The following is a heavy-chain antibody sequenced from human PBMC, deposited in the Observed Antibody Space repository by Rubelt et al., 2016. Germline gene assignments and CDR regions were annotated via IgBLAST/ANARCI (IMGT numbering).Heavy chain of an antibody. CDR3: ATGWMITNLDH. V-gene: IGHV4-59*12. Sequence: QLQLQESGPGLVKPSETLSLTCIVSGGSISGYYWGWIRQPPGKGLEWVGYFLYSGSTNFNTSLMSRATISLDTSKNQFSLRLSSVTAADTAVYYCATGWMITNLDHWGQGTLVAVSS. CDR2: FLYSGST. CDR1: GGSISGYY. J-gene: IGHJ4*02. D-gene: IGHD3-16*01.